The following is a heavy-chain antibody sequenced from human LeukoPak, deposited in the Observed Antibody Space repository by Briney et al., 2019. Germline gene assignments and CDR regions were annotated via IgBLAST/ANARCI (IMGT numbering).Heavy chain of an antibody. CDR3: TRGHWGLQS. CDR2: IHHSGNS. CDR1: GASVTDYY. D-gene: IGHD7-27*01. V-gene: IGHV4-59*02. Sequence: PSETLSLTCTVSGASVTDYYWSWIRQSPGKGLEWISYIHHSGNSNYNPSLRSRVTTSLDTSKNQFSLNLISVTAADTAVYYCTRGHWGLQSWSQGTLVTVSS. J-gene: IGHJ5*02.